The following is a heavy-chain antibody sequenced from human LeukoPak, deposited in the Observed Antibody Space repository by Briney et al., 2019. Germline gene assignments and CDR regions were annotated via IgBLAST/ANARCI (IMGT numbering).Heavy chain of an antibody. CDR1: GYTFTSYA. J-gene: IGHJ4*02. CDR2: INAGNGNT. CDR3: ARGPSTYYDILTGYLSEYYFDY. D-gene: IGHD3-9*01. V-gene: IGHV1-3*01. Sequence: ASVKVSCKASGYTFTSYAMHWVRQAPGQRLEWMGWINAGNGNTKYSQKFQGRVTITRDTSASTAYMELSSLRSEDTAVYYCARGPSTYYDILTGYLSEYYFDYWGQGTLVTVSS.